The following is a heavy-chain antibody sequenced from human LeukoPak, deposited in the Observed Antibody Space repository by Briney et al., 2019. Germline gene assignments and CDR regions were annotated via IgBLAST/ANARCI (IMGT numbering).Heavy chain of an antibody. CDR1: GFSFSNYG. CDR2: IWDDGSHK. CDR3: AKPTSGSGSFLIDY. D-gene: IGHD1-26*01. V-gene: IGHV3-33*06. J-gene: IGHJ4*02. Sequence: GGSLRLSCAASGFSFSNYGMHWVRQAPGKGLEWVAVIWDDGSHKYYADSVKGRFTISRDNSKNTLYLQMNSLRAEDTAVYYCAKPTSGSGSFLIDYWGQGTLVTVSS.